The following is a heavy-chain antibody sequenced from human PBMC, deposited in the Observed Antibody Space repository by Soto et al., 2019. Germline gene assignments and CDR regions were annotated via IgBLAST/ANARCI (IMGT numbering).Heavy chain of an antibody. V-gene: IGHV2-5*01. CDR3: AHRGSSSSFDF. D-gene: IGHD6-6*01. Sequence: SGPTLANPTHALTLICAFSGVSLSTNGGGVGGIRQPPGKALEWLALIYWNDNKRYSPSLKSRLTITKDTSKNQVVLTMTNMDPVDTATYYCAHRGSSSSFDFWGQGTLVTVSS. J-gene: IGHJ4*02. CDR2: IYWNDNK. CDR1: GVSLSTNGGG.